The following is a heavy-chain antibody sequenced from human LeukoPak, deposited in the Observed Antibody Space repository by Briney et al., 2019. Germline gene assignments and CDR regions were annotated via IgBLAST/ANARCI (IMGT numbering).Heavy chain of an antibody. Sequence: PGGSLRLSCAASGFIFSNYAMSWVRQAPGKGLEWVSGINNSGDRRFYADSVKGRFTISRDNSKNTLYLQMNSLRAKDTAVYYCARGWYNFDYWGQGTRVTVSS. CDR1: GFIFSNYA. V-gene: IGHV3-23*01. CDR2: INNSGDRR. D-gene: IGHD6-19*01. CDR3: ARGWYNFDY. J-gene: IGHJ4*02.